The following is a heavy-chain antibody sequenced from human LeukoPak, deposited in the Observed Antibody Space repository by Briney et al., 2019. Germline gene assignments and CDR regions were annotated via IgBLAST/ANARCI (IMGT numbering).Heavy chain of an antibody. D-gene: IGHD3-22*01. J-gene: IGHJ3*02. Sequence: PGGSLRLSCAASGFTFSDYYMSWIRQAPGKGLEWVSYISSSGSTIYYADSVKGRFTISRDNAKNSLYLQMNSLRAEDTAVYYCARDVYYDSSGYYASAFDIWGQGTMVTVSS. CDR2: ISSSGSTI. V-gene: IGHV3-11*01. CDR1: GFTFSDYY. CDR3: ARDVYYDSSGYYASAFDI.